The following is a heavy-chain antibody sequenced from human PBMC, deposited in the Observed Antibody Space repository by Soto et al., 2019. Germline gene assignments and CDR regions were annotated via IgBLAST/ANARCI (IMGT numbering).Heavy chain of an antibody. CDR1: GFTFTSSA. CDR2: IVVGSGNT. D-gene: IGHD5-12*01. V-gene: IGHV1-58*01. CDR3: SGGREHKQKGATIGARFXX. J-gene: IGHJ4*02. Sequence: SVKVSCKASGFTFTSSAVQWVRQARGQRLEWIGWIVVGSGNTNYAQKFQERVTITRDMSTSTAYMELSSLRSEDTAGYYCSGGREHKQKGATIGARFXXWGQGTLVTVSS.